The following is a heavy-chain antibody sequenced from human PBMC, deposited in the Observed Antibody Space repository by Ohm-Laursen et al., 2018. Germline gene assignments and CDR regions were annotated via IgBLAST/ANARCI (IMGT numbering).Heavy chain of an antibody. Sequence: SLRLSCTAFGFTFSSYEMNWVRQAPGKGLEWVSYISSSGSTIYYADSVKGRFTISRDNAKNSLYLQMNSLRAEDTAVYYCAREGTIFGVVTLYYYYGMDVWGQGTTVTVSS. V-gene: IGHV3-48*03. CDR2: ISSSGSTI. CDR1: GFTFSSYE. D-gene: IGHD3-3*01. CDR3: AREGTIFGVVTLYYYYGMDV. J-gene: IGHJ6*02.